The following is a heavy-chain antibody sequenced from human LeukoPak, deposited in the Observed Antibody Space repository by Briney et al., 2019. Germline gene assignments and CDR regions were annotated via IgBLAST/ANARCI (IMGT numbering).Heavy chain of an antibody. CDR3: AKALTEYTSYYYYGMDV. CDR2: LSYDDGSNK. D-gene: IGHD1-14*01. CDR1: GFTFNTYG. V-gene: IGHV3-30*18. Sequence: LPGGSLRLSCAASGFTFNTYGMNWVRQAPGKGLEWVAVLSYDDGSNKYYADSVKGRFTISRDNSKNTPYLQMNSLRAEDTAVYYCAKALTEYTSYYYYGMDVWGQGTTVTVSS. J-gene: IGHJ6*02.